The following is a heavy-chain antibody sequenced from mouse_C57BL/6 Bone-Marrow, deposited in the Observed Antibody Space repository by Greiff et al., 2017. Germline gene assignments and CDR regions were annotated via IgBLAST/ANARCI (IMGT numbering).Heavy chain of an antibody. J-gene: IGHJ2*01. Sequence: DVKLQESGGGLVQPGGSMKLSCVASGFTFSNYWMNWVRQSSEKGLEWVAQIRLKSDNYATHYAESVKGRFTISRDDSKSSVYLQMNNLRAEDTGIYYCTGDGNFYFDYWGQGTTLTVSS. V-gene: IGHV6-3*01. CDR2: IRLKSDNYAT. CDR3: TGDGNFYFDY. CDR1: GFTFSNYW. D-gene: IGHD2-1*01.